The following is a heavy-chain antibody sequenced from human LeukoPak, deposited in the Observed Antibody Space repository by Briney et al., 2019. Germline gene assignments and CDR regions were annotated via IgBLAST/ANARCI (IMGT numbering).Heavy chain of an antibody. CDR3: ARDQTGNIDY. V-gene: IGHV3-48*03. CDR2: ISDSGNTI. CDR1: GFTFSNYE. Sequence: PGGSLRLSRAASGFTFSNYEMNWVRQAPGKGLEWVSYISDSGNTIYYADSVKGRFTISRDNAKNSLYLQMNSLRAEDTAVYFCARDQTGNIDYWGQGTLVTVSS. J-gene: IGHJ4*02.